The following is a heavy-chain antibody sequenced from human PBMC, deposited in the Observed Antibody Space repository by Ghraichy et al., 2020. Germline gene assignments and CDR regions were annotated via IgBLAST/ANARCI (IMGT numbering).Heavy chain of an antibody. Sequence: SETLSLTCAVSGGSISSSNWWSWVRQPPGKGLEWIGEIYHSGSTNYNPSLKSRVTISVDKSKNQFSLKLSSVTAADTAVYYCAREPRGYYYDSSGPAGGYWGQGTLVTVSS. J-gene: IGHJ4*02. CDR2: IYHSGST. V-gene: IGHV4-4*02. CDR1: GGSISSSNW. CDR3: AREPRGYYYDSSGPAGGY. D-gene: IGHD3-22*01.